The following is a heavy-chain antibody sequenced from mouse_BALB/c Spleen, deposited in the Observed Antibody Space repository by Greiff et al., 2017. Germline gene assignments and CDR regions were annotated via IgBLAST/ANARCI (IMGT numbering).Heavy chain of an antibody. J-gene: IGHJ1*01. D-gene: IGHD1-1*01. V-gene: IGHV2-9*02. CDR2: IWAGGST. Sequence: VMLVESGPGLVAPSQSLSITCTVSGFSLTSYGVHWVRQPPGKGLEWLGVIWAGGSTNYNSALMSRLSISKDNSKSQVFLKMNSLQTDDTAMYYCARGTTVVAHWYFDVWGAGTTVTVSS. CDR3: ARGTTVVAHWYFDV. CDR1: GFSLTSYG.